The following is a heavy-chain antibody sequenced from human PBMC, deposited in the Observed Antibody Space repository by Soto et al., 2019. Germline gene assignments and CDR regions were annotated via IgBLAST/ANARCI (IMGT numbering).Heavy chain of an antibody. CDR3: ARERSNARDGMVF. CDR2: IYCSGST. V-gene: IGHV4-59*01. CDR1: GGSLSSYE. J-gene: IGHJ6*02. D-gene: IGHD1-1*01. Sequence: SETLSLTCTVSGGSLSSYEWRWIRQPPGKGLECIGYIYCSGSTNYNPSLKSRVTISVDTSKNQFSLKLSSVTAAYTAGYYCARERSNARDGMVFLGQGTTVTVSS.